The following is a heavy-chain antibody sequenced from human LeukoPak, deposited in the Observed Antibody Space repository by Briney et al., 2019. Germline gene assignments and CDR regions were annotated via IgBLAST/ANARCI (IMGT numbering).Heavy chain of an antibody. Sequence: ASVKVSCKASGYTFTGYYMHWVRQAPGQGLEWMGWINPNSGGTNYAQKFQGRVTMTRDTSISTAYMELSRLRSDDTAVYYCARVDKLLSQNWFDPWGQGTLVTVSS. V-gene: IGHV1-2*02. J-gene: IGHJ5*02. CDR1: GYTFTGYY. D-gene: IGHD2-2*03. CDR2: INPNSGGT. CDR3: ARVDKLLSQNWFDP.